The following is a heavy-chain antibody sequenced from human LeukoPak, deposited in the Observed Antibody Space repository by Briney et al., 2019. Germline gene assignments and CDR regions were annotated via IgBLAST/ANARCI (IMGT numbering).Heavy chain of an antibody. CDR1: GFTFSSYG. Sequence: QPGGSLRLSCAASGFTFSSYGMHWVRQAPGKGLEWVVFIRYDGSNKYYADSVKGRFTISRDNSKNTLYLQMNSLRAEDTAVYYCANIDCSGGSCYFDYWGQGTLVTVSS. CDR2: IRYDGSNK. CDR3: ANIDCSGGSCYFDY. D-gene: IGHD2-15*01. J-gene: IGHJ4*02. V-gene: IGHV3-30*02.